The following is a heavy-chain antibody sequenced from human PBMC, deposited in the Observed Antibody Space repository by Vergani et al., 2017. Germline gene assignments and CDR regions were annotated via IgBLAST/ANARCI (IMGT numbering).Heavy chain of an antibody. CDR2: IYTSGST. D-gene: IGHD1-26*01. V-gene: IGHV4-4*07. Sequence: QVQLQESGPTLVKPSETLSLTCTVSGGSISSYYWSWIRQPPGKGLEWIGHIYTSGSTNYNPSLKSRLSMSVETSKNQFPLKLRSVTAADTAVYYCAGEEVVGADFDYWGQGTLVTVSS. J-gene: IGHJ4*02. CDR3: AGEEVVGADFDY. CDR1: GGSISSYY.